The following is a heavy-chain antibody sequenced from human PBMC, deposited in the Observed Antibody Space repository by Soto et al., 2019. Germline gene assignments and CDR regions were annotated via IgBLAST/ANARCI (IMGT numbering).Heavy chain of an antibody. Sequence: SETLSLTCTVSGGSISSSSYYWGWIRQPPGKGLEWIGSIYYSGSTYYNPSLKSRVTISVDTSKNQFSLKLSSVTAADTAVYYCARTNSRGDSSGYYSDAFDIWGQGTMVTVSS. V-gene: IGHV4-39*01. CDR3: ARTNSRGDSSGYYSDAFDI. D-gene: IGHD3-22*01. CDR1: GGSISSSSYY. J-gene: IGHJ3*02. CDR2: IYYSGST.